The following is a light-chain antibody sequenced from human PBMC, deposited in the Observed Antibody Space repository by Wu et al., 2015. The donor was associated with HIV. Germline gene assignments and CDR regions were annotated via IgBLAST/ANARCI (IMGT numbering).Light chain of an antibody. CDR2: AAS. CDR3: QQYYGTPRT. Sequence: DIQMTQSPSSLSASLGDRVTITCRASQGISNSLAWYQQKPGKAPKLLLYAASRLESGVPSRFSGSGSATDYTLTISSLQPEDFATYHCQQYYGTPRTFGQGTKVEIK. V-gene: IGKV1-NL1*01. J-gene: IGKJ1*01. CDR1: QGISNS.